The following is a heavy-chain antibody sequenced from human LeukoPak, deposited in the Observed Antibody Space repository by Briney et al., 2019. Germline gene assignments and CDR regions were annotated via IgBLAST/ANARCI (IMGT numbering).Heavy chain of an antibody. V-gene: IGHV4-61*01. D-gene: IGHD3-3*01. CDR3: AREHRITIFGVAIHYYMDV. CDR2: IYYSGST. CDR1: GGSISSSSYY. Sequence: SETLSLTCTVSGGSISSSSYYWGWIRQPPGKGLEWIGYIYYSGSTNYNPSLKSRVTISVDTSKNQFSLKLSSVTAADTAVYYCAREHRITIFGVAIHYYMDVWGKGTTVTVSS. J-gene: IGHJ6*03.